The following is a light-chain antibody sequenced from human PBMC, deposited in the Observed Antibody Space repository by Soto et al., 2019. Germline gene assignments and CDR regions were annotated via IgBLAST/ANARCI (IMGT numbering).Light chain of an antibody. V-gene: IGKV3-20*01. J-gene: IGKJ4*01. CDR2: GAS. CDR1: QSVSSNL. Sequence: ERVTISCRASQSVSSNLLAWYQQKPGQAPRLLIYGASSRATGIPDRFSGSGSGTDFTLTISRLQPEDIATYYCKQYDNLPLTFGGGTNVDI. CDR3: KQYDNLPLT.